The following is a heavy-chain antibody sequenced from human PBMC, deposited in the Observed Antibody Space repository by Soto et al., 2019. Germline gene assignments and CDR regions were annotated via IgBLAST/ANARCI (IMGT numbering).Heavy chain of an antibody. V-gene: IGHV3-48*01. CDR2: MSSSSSTI. CDR3: ARDNCGDWGVGAFDF. CDR1: GFTFSSYS. J-gene: IGHJ3*01. D-gene: IGHD2-21*02. Sequence: DVQLVESGGGLVQPGGSLRLSCAASGFTFSSYSMNWVRQAPGKGLEWVSYMSSSSSTIYYADSVKGRFTISRDNAKNSLYLQMNSLRAEDTAVYFCARDNCGDWGVGAFDFWGQGTMVTVSS.